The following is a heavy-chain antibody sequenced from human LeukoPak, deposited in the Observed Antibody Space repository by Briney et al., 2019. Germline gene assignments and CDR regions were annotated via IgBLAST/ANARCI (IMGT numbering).Heavy chain of an antibody. V-gene: IGHV3-23*01. CDR3: AKDLRPMTTVTIGYDY. CDR2: ISGSGGST. Sequence: GGSLRLSCAASGFTFSSYAMSWVRQAPGKGLEWVSAISGSGGSTYYADSVKGRFTISRDNSKNTLYLQMNSLRAEDTAVYYCAKDLRPMTTVTIGYDYWGQGTLVTVSS. J-gene: IGHJ4*02. D-gene: IGHD4-17*01. CDR1: GFTFSSYA.